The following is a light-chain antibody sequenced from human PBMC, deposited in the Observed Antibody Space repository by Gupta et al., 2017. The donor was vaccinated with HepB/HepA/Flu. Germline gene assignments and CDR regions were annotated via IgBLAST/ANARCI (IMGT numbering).Light chain of an antibody. V-gene: IGLV2-14*03. CDR2: DVS. J-gene: IGLJ2*01. CDR1: SSNVGGYNY. Sequence: QSALPQPASVSGSPGQSITISCTGSSSNVGGYNYVSWYQQHPGKAPKLMIYDVSNRPSGVSDRFSGSKSGNTASLTISGLQAEDEADYYCSSYASSITRPVVFGGGTKLTVL. CDR3: SSYASSITRPVV.